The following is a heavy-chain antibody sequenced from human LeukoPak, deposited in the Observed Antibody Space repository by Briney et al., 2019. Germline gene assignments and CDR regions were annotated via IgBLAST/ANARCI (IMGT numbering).Heavy chain of an antibody. V-gene: IGHV1-8*01. D-gene: IGHD3-9*01. CDR1: GYTFTSYD. CDR3: ARADRGDPPGRYFDWLYNYYYYGMDV. Sequence: ASVKVSCKASGYTFTSYDINWVRQATGQGLEWMGWMNPNSGNTGYAQKFQGRVTMARNTSISTAYMELSSLRSEDTAVYYCARADRGDPPGRYFDWLYNYYYYGMDVWGQGTTVTVSS. CDR2: MNPNSGNT. J-gene: IGHJ6*02.